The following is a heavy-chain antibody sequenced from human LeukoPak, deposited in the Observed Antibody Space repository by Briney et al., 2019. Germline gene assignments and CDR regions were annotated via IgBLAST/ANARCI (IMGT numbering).Heavy chain of an antibody. J-gene: IGHJ4*02. D-gene: IGHD3-10*01. CDR3: ARDLSPVVRASPMGY. Sequence: GGSLRLSCAASGFTFTNYGMHWVRQAPGKGLEWVALITYDGYYKYYSDSVKGRFTISSDTSKNTLYLRMNSLRAEDTAVYYCARDLSPVVRASPMGYWGQGTPVTVSS. V-gene: IGHV3-30*03. CDR1: GFTFTNYG. CDR2: ITYDGYYK.